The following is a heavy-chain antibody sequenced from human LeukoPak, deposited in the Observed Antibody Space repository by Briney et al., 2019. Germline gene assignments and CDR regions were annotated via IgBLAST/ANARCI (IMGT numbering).Heavy chain of an antibody. V-gene: IGHV3-7*01. Sequence: GGSLRLSCAASGFTFGTYWMSWVRQAPGKGLEWVANIKQDGSEKYYVDSVKGRFTISRDNAKNLLYLQMNSLRAEDTAMYYCARDSAGNDYWGQGTLVTVSS. CDR2: IKQDGSEK. CDR1: GFTFGTYW. D-gene: IGHD6-13*01. J-gene: IGHJ4*02. CDR3: ARDSAGNDY.